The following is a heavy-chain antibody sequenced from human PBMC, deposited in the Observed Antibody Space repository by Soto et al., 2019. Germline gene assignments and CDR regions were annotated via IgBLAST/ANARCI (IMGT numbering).Heavy chain of an antibody. CDR2: VYYSGTT. J-gene: IGHJ4*02. CDR1: GGSVSDKTYY. D-gene: IGHD4-17*01. V-gene: IGHV4-61*01. Sequence: PFETLSLTCSVSGGSVSDKTYYWSWIRQPPGKRLKWIGYVYYSGTTNYNPSLKSRVTISVDLSKNRFSLRLSSVTTADTALYYCARTTAVPNTLRSRYFFDYWGQGTLVTVSS. CDR3: ARTTAVPNTLRSRYFFDY.